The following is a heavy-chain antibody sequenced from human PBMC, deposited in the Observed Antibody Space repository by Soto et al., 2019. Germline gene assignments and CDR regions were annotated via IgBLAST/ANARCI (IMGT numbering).Heavy chain of an antibody. CDR1: GGSISSSNW. V-gene: IGHV4-4*02. CDR2: IYHSGST. Sequence: QVQLQESGPGLVKPSGTLSLTCAVSGGSISSSNWWSWVRQPPGKGLEWIGEIYHSGSTSFNPSLKSLVTISVDQSKNPFSLKLSSVTAADTAVYYCARSTRSGTTFDYWGQGTLVTVSS. D-gene: IGHD4-17*01. J-gene: IGHJ4*02. CDR3: ARSTRSGTTFDY.